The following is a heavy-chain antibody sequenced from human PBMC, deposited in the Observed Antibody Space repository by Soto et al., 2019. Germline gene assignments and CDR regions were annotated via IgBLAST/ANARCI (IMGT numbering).Heavy chain of an antibody. CDR3: AGDFRGYGRFDY. D-gene: IGHD5-12*01. V-gene: IGHV4-31*03. CDR1: GGSTSSGTYY. Sequence: SETLSLTCTVSGGSTSSGTYYWSWIRQHPGKGLEWIGYIYYSGGTYQNPSLKSRVTISLDTSKNQFSLKLSSVTAADTAIYYCAGDFRGYGRFDYWVQGTLVTVSS. J-gene: IGHJ4*02. CDR2: IYYSGGT.